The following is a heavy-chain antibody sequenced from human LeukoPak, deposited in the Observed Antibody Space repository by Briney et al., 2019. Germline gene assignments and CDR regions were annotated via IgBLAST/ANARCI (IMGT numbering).Heavy chain of an antibody. D-gene: IGHD3-10*01. CDR2: ISGSGGST. CDR1: GFTFSSYG. J-gene: IGHJ4*02. Sequence: HPGGTLRLSCAASGFTFSSYGMSWVRQAPGKGLEWVSAISGSGGSTYYADSVKGRFTISRDNSKNTLYLQMNSLRAEDTAVYYCAKESGLITLVQGYYFDYWGQGTLVTVSS. V-gene: IGHV3-23*01. CDR3: AKESGLITLVQGYYFDY.